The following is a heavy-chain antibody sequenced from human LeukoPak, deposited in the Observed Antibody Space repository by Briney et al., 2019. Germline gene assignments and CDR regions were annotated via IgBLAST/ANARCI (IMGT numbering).Heavy chain of an antibody. V-gene: IGHV3-64*01. CDR1: GFTFSSYA. CDR3: ARWAGSTSCYTG. J-gene: IGHJ4*02. Sequence: GGSLRLSCAASGFTFSSYAMHWVRQAPGKGLEYVSAISSNGGSTYYANSVKGRFTISRDNSKNTLYLQMGSLRAEDMAVYYCARWAGSTSCYTGWGQGTLSPSPQ. CDR2: ISSNGGST. D-gene: IGHD2-2*02.